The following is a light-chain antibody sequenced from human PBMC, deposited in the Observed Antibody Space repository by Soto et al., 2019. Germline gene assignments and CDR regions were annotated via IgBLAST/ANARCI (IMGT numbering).Light chain of an antibody. Sequence: DIQVTQSPDLLSASVGDRVTITCRASQNISSYLNWYRQLPGKAPTLLIYSTSTLQSGVPSRFSGSGSDTEFTLTISSLQPEDFATYYCQQLNNYPITFGGGTKVAIK. CDR3: QQLNNYPIT. V-gene: IGKV1-9*01. CDR1: QNISSY. J-gene: IGKJ4*01. CDR2: STS.